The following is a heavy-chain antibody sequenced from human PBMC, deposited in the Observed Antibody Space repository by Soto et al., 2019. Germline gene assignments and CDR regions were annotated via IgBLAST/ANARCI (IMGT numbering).Heavy chain of an antibody. CDR2: ISYDGSNK. Sequence: GGSLRLSCAASGFTFSSYGMHWVRQAPGKGLEWVAVISYDGSNKYYADSVKGRFTISRDNSKNTLYLQMNSLRAEDTAVYYCAKDSSSWSYYYYGMDVWGQGTTVTVSS. CDR3: AKDSSSWSYYYYGMDV. D-gene: IGHD6-13*01. CDR1: GFTFSSYG. J-gene: IGHJ6*02. V-gene: IGHV3-30*18.